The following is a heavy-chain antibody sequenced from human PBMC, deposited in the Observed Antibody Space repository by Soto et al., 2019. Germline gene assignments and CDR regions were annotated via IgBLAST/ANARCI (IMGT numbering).Heavy chain of an antibody. Sequence: QLQLQESGPGLVKPSETLSLTCTVSGGSISSSSYYWGWIRQPPGKGLEWIGSIYYSGSTYYNPSLKSRVTISVDTSKNQFSLKLSSVTAADTAVYYCARRPDTMIPYYYYGMDVWGQGTTVTVSS. V-gene: IGHV4-39*01. J-gene: IGHJ6*02. CDR1: GGSISSSSYY. CDR3: ARRPDTMIPYYYYGMDV. CDR2: IYYSGST. D-gene: IGHD3-22*01.